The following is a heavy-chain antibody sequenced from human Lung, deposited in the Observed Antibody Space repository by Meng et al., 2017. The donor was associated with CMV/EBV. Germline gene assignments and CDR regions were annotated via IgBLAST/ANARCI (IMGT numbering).Heavy chain of an antibody. CDR1: GYTFTSYG. V-gene: IGHV1-18*01. CDR3: ARRKRDGYNYSLDL. CDR2: ISPYNGDT. Sequence: PGYTFTSYGLNWVRQAPGQGLEWMGWISPYNGDTHYTQKFQGRVTMTTDTSTNTAYMELGSLRSDDTAMYFCARRKRDGYNYSLDLWGQGTLVTVSS. J-gene: IGHJ5*02. D-gene: IGHD5-24*01.